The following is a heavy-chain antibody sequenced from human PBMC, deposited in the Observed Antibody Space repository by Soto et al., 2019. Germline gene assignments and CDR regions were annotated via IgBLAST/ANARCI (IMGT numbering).Heavy chain of an antibody. CDR3: AKDRQDYSETPYGMDV. Sequence: EVQLLESGGGLVQPGGSLRVSCAASGFTFSTYVMSWARQAPGKGLEWVSGISGGGTSTKYADSVKGRFTISRDNSKNTVYLQMNTLGADDTAVYYCAKDRQDYSETPYGMDVWGQGTTVTVSS. J-gene: IGHJ6*02. V-gene: IGHV3-23*01. D-gene: IGHD4-4*01. CDR2: ISGGGTST. CDR1: GFTFSTYV.